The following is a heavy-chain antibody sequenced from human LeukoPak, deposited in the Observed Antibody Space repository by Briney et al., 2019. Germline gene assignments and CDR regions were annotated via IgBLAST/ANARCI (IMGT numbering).Heavy chain of an antibody. D-gene: IGHD3-10*01. V-gene: IGHV4-34*01. CDR2: INHSGST. CDR3: ARHRRITMVRGVIIRWYYFDY. J-gene: IGHJ4*02. Sequence: SETLSLTCAVYGGSFSGYYWSWIRQPPGKGLEWIGEINHSGSTNYNPSLKSRVTISVDTSKNQFSLKLSSVTAADTAVYYCARHRRITMVRGVIIRWYYFDYWGQGTLVTVSS. CDR1: GGSFSGYY.